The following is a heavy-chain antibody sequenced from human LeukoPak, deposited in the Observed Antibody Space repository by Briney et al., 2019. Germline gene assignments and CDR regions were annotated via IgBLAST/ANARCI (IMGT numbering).Heavy chain of an antibody. V-gene: IGHV4-4*02. CDR1: GGSISSSNW. CDR2: IYHSGST. D-gene: IGHD6-13*01. CDR3: ARDLGIAAAGEGWFDP. J-gene: IGHJ5*02. Sequence: SGTLSLTCAVSGGSISSSNWWSWVRQPPGKGLEWIGEIYHSGSTNYNPSLKSRVTISVDKSKNQFSLKLSSVTAADTAVYYCARDLGIAAAGEGWFDPWGQGTLVTVSS.